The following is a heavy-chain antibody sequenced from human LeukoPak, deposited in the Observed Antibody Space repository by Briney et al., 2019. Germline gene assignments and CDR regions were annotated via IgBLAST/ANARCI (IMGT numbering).Heavy chain of an antibody. CDR1: GFTFSSYA. V-gene: IGHV3-23*01. J-gene: IGHJ4*02. CDR3: ARGHYDSSGYYLDY. Sequence: GGSLRLSCAASGFTFSSYAMHWVRQAPGKGLEWVSTISGSGDSTYYADSVKGRFTISRDNSKNTLYLQMNSLRAEDTAVYYCARGHYDSSGYYLDYWGQGTLVTVSS. CDR2: ISGSGDST. D-gene: IGHD3-22*01.